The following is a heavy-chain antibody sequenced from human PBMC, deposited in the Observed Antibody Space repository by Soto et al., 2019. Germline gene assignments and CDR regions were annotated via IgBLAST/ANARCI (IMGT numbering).Heavy chain of an antibody. J-gene: IGHJ6*02. CDR2: ISAYNGNT. CDR3: ARDRDSGGYSGYYYYGMDV. Sequence: ASVKVSCKASGYTFTSYGISWVRQAPGQGLEWMGWISAYNGNTNYAQKLQGRVTMTTDTSTSTAYMELRSLRSDDTAVYYCARDRDSGGYSGYYYYGMDVWGQGTTVTVSS. V-gene: IGHV1-18*01. D-gene: IGHD1-26*01. CDR1: GYTFTSYG.